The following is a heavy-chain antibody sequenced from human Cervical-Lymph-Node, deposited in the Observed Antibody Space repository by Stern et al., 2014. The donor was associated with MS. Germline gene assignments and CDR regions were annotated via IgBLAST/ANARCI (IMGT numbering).Heavy chain of an antibody. CDR1: GGSIRSYY. CDR3: ARATDILTGHYPYYFDY. V-gene: IGHV4-59*01. D-gene: IGHD3-9*01. J-gene: IGHJ4*02. Sequence: QVQLQESRPGLVQPSETLSLTCSVSGGSIRSYYWSWIRQPPGKGLEWIGYIYYSGSTNYNPSLKSRVTISVDTSKNQFSLKLSPVTAADTAVYYCARATDILTGHYPYYFDYWGQGTLVTVSS. CDR2: IYYSGST.